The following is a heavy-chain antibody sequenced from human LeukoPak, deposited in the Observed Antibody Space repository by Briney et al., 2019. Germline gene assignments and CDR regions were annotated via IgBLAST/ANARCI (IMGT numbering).Heavy chain of an antibody. Sequence: GSLRLSCAASGFTFSSYEMNWVRQAPGKELEWVSYISSSGSTIYYADSVKGRFTISRDNAKNSLYLQMNSLRAEDTAVYYCAMIVVVPARAFDIWGQGTMVTVSS. CDR2: ISSSGSTI. D-gene: IGHD2-2*01. V-gene: IGHV3-48*03. CDR3: AMIVVVPARAFDI. CDR1: GFTFSSYE. J-gene: IGHJ3*02.